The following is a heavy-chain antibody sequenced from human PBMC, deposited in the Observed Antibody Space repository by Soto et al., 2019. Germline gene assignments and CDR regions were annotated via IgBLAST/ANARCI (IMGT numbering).Heavy chain of an antibody. D-gene: IGHD5-12*01. CDR2: IGTAGDT. J-gene: IGHJ3*02. Sequence: GGSLRLSCAASGFTFSSYDMHWVRQATGKGLEWVSAIGTAGDTYYPGSVKGRFTISRENAKNSLYLQMNSLRAGDMAVYYCARGRGYSGYDLRADAFDIWGQGTMVTVSS. CDR1: GFTFSSYD. CDR3: ARGRGYSGYDLRADAFDI. V-gene: IGHV3-13*01.